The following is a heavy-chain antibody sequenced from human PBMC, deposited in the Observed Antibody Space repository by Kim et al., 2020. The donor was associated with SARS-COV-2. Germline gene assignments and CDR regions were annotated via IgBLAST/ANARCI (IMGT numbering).Heavy chain of an antibody. J-gene: IGHJ4*02. D-gene: IGHD3-22*01. Sequence: YADSVKGRFTISRDNSKSTLYLQMNSLRAEDTAVYYCARDRGGYYRGFDYWGQGTLVTVSS. CDR3: ARDRGGYYRGFDY. V-gene: IGHV3-66*01.